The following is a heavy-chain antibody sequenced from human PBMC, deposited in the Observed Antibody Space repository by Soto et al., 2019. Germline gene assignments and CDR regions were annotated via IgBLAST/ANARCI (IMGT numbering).Heavy chain of an antibody. CDR1: GDSVSSNSAA. CDR2: TYYRSKWYN. V-gene: IGHV6-1*01. Sequence: PSQTLSLTCAISGDSVSSNSAAWNWIRQSPSRGLEWLGRTYYRSKWYNDYAVSVKSRITINPNTSKNKYSLQLNSVTPKETAVYYCARDSPRGYSSEDYYYGMDVWGQGTTVTVSS. D-gene: IGHD5-18*01. CDR3: ARDSPRGYSSEDYYYGMDV. J-gene: IGHJ6*02.